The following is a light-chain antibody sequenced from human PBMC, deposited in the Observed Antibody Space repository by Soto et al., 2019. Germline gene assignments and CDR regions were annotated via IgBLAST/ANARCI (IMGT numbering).Light chain of an antibody. CDR2: GAS. Sequence: DIQLTQSPSFLSASVGDRVSITCRASQGISSYLAWYQQRPGKAPNLLMYGASTLQRGVPSRFSRSASGTTFPLTINNLQPEDFATYYCQQLNNFPRTFGEGTKVE. J-gene: IGKJ1*01. CDR1: QGISSY. V-gene: IGKV1-9*01. CDR3: QQLNNFPRT.